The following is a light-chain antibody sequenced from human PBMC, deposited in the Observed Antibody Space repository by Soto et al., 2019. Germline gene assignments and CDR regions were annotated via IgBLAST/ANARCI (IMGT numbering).Light chain of an antibody. CDR3: QEYYSYSST. V-gene: IGKV1-5*01. Sequence: DIQMTQSPSTLSASVGDRVTITCRASQSISNYLARYQQKAGKAPKVLIYDASSFESGVPLRFSGSGSGTDFTLAISSLQPDDFATYYCQEYYSYSSTFGQGTKLEIK. CDR1: QSISNY. CDR2: DAS. J-gene: IGKJ2*01.